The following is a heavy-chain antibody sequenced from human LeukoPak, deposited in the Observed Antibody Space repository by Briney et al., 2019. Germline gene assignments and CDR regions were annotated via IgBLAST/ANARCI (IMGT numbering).Heavy chain of an antibody. V-gene: IGHV3-21*01. J-gene: IGHJ3*02. D-gene: IGHD3-22*01. CDR2: ISNSRSYI. CDR3: AREASSSGYYYVGAFYI. CDR1: GYTFSICS. Sequence: GGSLRLSCAASGYTFSICSMNGVRQAPGKGLECGSSISNSRSYIYYTDSVKGRFAISRDNAKNSLYRHMNSLRAEDTAVYYCAREASSSGYYYVGAFYIWGQRTMVTVSS.